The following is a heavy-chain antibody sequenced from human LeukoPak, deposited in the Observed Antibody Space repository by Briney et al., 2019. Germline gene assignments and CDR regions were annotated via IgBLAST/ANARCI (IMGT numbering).Heavy chain of an antibody. CDR1: GYTFTGYY. CDR2: INPNTGGT. D-gene: IGHD2-2*01. Sequence: ASVKVSYKASGYTFTGYYMHWVRQDPRQGLQWMGWINPNTGGTDYAQKFQGRVTMTRDTSISTVYMELSSLRSDDTAVYYCARADSVPAGDYHYWYMDVWGKGTTVTVSS. J-gene: IGHJ6*03. CDR3: ARADSVPAGDYHYWYMDV. V-gene: IGHV1-2*02.